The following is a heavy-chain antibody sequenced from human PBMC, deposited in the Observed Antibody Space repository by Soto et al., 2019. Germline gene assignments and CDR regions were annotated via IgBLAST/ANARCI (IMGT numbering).Heavy chain of an antibody. V-gene: IGHV3-30*18. Sequence: VQLVESGGGVVQPGRPLRLSCAASGFTFSDYAMHWVRQAPGKGLEWVAVVSHDGRNTHYAYSVKGRFTISRDSSQNTVSLEMTSLRAEDTAVYYCAKGGRQWLVTSDFKYWGQGALVTVSS. CDR3: AKGGRQWLVTSDFKY. J-gene: IGHJ4*02. CDR2: VSHDGRNT. CDR1: GFTFSDYA. D-gene: IGHD6-19*01.